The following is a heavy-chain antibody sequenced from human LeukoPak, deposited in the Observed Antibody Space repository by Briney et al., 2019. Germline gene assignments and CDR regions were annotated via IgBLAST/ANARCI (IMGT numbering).Heavy chain of an antibody. CDR1: GGSISGYY. CDR2: IYSSGST. V-gene: IGHV4-59*01. Sequence: SSETLSLTCTVSGGSISGYYWTWIRQPPGKGLEWIGYIYSSGSTNYNPSLMSRVTISVDTSKNQFSLKLTSVTAADTAVYYCAKTVRQWLANDAFAIWGQGTMVTVSS. J-gene: IGHJ3*02. CDR3: AKTVRQWLANDAFAI. D-gene: IGHD6-19*01.